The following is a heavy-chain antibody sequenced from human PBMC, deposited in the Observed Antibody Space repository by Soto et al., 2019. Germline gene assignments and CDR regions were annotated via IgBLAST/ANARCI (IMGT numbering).Heavy chain of an antibody. Sequence: EVQLVESGGGLVQPGGSLRLSCAASGFTFSSYWMHWVRQAPGKGLVWVSRINSDGSSTSYADSVKGRFTISRDNAKNTLYLRMNSLRAEDTAVYYCARVYCSGGSCYSVDYWGQGTLVTVSS. V-gene: IGHV3-74*01. CDR3: ARVYCSGGSCYSVDY. CDR1: GFTFSSYW. D-gene: IGHD2-15*01. J-gene: IGHJ4*02. CDR2: INSDGSST.